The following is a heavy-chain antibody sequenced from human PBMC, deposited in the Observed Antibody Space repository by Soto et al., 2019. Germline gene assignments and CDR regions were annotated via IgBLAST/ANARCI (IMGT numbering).Heavy chain of an antibody. CDR2: IIPILGIA. CDR3: ARDLGRLTTYSSGWYYFDY. Sequence: ASVKVSCKASGGTFSSYTISWVRQAPGQGLEWMGRIIPILGIANYAQKFQGRVTITADKSTSTAYMELSSLRSEDTAVYYCARDLGRLTTYSSGWYYFDYWGQGTLVTVSS. D-gene: IGHD6-19*01. CDR1: GGTFSSYT. J-gene: IGHJ4*02. V-gene: IGHV1-69*04.